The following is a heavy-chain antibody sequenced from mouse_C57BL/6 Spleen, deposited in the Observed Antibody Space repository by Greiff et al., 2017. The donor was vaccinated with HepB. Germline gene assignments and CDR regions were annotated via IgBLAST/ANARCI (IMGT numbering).Heavy chain of an antibody. D-gene: IGHD2-2*01. Sequence: VKLLESGPELVKPGASVKISCKASGYAFSSSWMNWVKQRPGKGLEWIGRIYPGDGDTNYNGKFKGKATLTADKSSSTAYMQLSSLTSEDSAVYFCASNYGYDEAYWGQGTLVTVSA. CDR2: IYPGDGDT. J-gene: IGHJ3*01. V-gene: IGHV1-82*01. CDR1: GYAFSSSW. CDR3: ASNYGYDEAY.